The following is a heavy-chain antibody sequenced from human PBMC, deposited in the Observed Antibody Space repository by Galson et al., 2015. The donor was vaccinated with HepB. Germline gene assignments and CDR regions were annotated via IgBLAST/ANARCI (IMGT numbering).Heavy chain of an antibody. CDR2: ISSNGGST. V-gene: IGHV3-64D*06. D-gene: IGHD6-13*01. CDR3: VKGGIAAAGRGFDY. J-gene: IGHJ4*02. CDR1: GFTFSSYA. Sequence: SLRLSCAASGFTFSSYAMHWVRQAPGKGLEYVSAISSNGGSTYYADSVKGRFTISRDNSKNTLYLQMSSLRAEDTAVYYCVKGGIAAAGRGFDYWGQGTLVTVSS.